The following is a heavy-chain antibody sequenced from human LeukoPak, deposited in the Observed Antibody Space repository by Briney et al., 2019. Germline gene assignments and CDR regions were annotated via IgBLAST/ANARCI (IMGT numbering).Heavy chain of an antibody. V-gene: IGHV4-59*01. CDR1: GGSISSYY. J-gene: IGHJ6*04. CDR2: IYYSGST. CDR3: ARGRLWMGV. Sequence: SETLSLTCTISGGSISSYYWSWTRQPPGKGLGGIGYIYYSGSTNYNPSLKSRVTISVDTSKNQFSLKLSSVTAADTAVYYCARGRLWMGVWGKGTTVTVSS.